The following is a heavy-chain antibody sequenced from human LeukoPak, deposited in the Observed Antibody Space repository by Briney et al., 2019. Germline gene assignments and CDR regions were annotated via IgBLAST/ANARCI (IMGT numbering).Heavy chain of an antibody. CDR3: AKFRAAAGPRDFDY. CDR2: LSGSGSNT. D-gene: IGHD6-13*01. J-gene: IGHJ4*02. Sequence: GGSPRLSCAASGFTFSSYAMTWVRQAPGKGLEWVSTLSGSGSNTYYADSVKGRFSISRDNSQSTLYLQMNSLRAEDTAVYYCAKFRAAAGPRDFDYWGQGTLVTVSS. V-gene: IGHV3-23*01. CDR1: GFTFSSYA.